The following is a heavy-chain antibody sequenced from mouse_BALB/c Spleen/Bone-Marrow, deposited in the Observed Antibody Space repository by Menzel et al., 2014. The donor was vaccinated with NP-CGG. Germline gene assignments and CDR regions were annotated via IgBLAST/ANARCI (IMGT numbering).Heavy chain of an antibody. CDR1: GFTFSDFY. V-gene: IGHV7-1*02. D-gene: IGHD2-10*02. J-gene: IGHJ3*01. Sequence: EVQVVESGGGLVQPGDSLRLSCATSGFTFSDFYMEWVRQPPGKRLEWIAASRNKAKYYTTEYSASVKGRFIVSRDTSQSVLYLQMNALRAEDTATYYCARDVGYGNYFVYWGQGTLVTVSA. CDR2: SRNKAKYYTT. CDR3: ARDVGYGNYFVY.